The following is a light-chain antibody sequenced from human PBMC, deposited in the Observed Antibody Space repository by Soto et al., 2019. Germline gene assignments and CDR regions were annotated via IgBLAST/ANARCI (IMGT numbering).Light chain of an antibody. J-gene: IGLJ2*01. Sequence: QSALTQPASVSGSPGQPITISCSGTSSDVGGYNFVSWYQVHPGKAPRLILYDVSSRPSGVSYRFSGSKSANTASLNISRLQAGDEADYYCSSYTTTTSLVVFGGGTKLTVL. V-gene: IGLV2-14*03. CDR3: SSYTTTTSLVV. CDR2: DVS. CDR1: SSDVGGYNF.